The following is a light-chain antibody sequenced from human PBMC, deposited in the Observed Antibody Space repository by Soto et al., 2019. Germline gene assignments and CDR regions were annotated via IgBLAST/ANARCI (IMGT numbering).Light chain of an antibody. Sequence: IVLKQSAATLSLSPGERATLSCRASQSVSSYLAWYQQKPGQAPRLLIYDASNRATGIPARFSGSGSGTDFTLTISSLEPEDFVVYYCQERSNRPITFGQGALLEIK. J-gene: IGKJ5*01. V-gene: IGKV3-11*01. CDR3: QERSNRPIT. CDR2: DAS. CDR1: QSVSSY.